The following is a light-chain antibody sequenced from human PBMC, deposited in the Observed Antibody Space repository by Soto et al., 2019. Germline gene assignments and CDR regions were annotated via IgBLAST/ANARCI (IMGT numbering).Light chain of an antibody. CDR2: EVS. CDR1: SSDVGGYDY. CDR3: SSYAGSSTSV. J-gene: IGLJ1*01. Sequence: QSVLSQLPSASGSPGQSVTISCTGTSSDVGGYDYVSWYQQHPGKAPKLMIYEVSKRPSGVPDRFSGSKSGNTASLTVSGLQAEDEADYYCSSYAGSSTSVFGTGTKV. V-gene: IGLV2-8*01.